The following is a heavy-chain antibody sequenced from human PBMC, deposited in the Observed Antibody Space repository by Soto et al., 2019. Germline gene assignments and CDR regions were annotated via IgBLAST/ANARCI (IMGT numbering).Heavy chain of an antibody. V-gene: IGHV3-30*18. D-gene: IGHD6-19*01. Sequence: VQLVESGGGVVQPGRSLRLSCAASGFTFSDYAMHWVRQAPGKGLEWVAVVSHDGRNTHYADSVKGRFNISRDSSKNTVSLEMTSLTAADTAVYYCAKGGRQWLVTSDFNYWGQGALVTVSS. CDR1: GFTFSDYA. J-gene: IGHJ4*02. CDR3: AKGGRQWLVTSDFNY. CDR2: VSHDGRNT.